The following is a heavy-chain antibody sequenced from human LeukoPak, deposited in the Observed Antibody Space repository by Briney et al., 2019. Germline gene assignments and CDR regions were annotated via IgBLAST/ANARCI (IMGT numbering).Heavy chain of an antibody. CDR1: GFTFSSYA. J-gene: IGHJ4*02. D-gene: IGHD3-10*01. Sequence: GGSLRLSCAASGFTFSSYAMSWVRQAPGKGLEWVSAISGSGGSTYYADSVKGRFTISRDNSKNTLYLQMNSLRAEDTAVYYCAKDKRAGAYGSGSSRYWGQGTLVTVSS. CDR2: ISGSGGST. V-gene: IGHV3-23*01. CDR3: AKDKRAGAYGSGSSRY.